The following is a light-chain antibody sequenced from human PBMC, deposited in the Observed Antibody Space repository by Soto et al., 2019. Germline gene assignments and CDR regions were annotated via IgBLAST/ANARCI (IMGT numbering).Light chain of an antibody. CDR1: SSDVGGYNY. V-gene: IGLV2-14*01. CDR3: SSYTSSSPLV. CDR2: EVS. Sequence: QSARTQPASVSGSTGQSITISCTGTSSDVGGYNYVSWYQQHPGKAPKLMIYEVSNRPSGVSNRFSGSKSGNTASLTISGLQAEDEADYYCSSYTSSSPLVFGTGTKVTVL. J-gene: IGLJ1*01.